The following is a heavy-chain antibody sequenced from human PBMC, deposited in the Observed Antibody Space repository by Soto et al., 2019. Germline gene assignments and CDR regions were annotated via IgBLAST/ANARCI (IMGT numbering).Heavy chain of an antibody. V-gene: IGHV4-59*01. D-gene: IGHD3-10*01. CDR2: IYYSGST. CDR3: ARELFGRSVWFDP. J-gene: IGHJ5*02. Sequence: GTPSLTCTVPDGSISRDDWSWIRQPPGKGLEWIGYIYYSGSTNYNPSLKSRVTISVDTSKNQFSLKLSSVTAADTAVYYCARELFGRSVWFDPWGQGTLVTVS. CDR1: DGSISRDD.